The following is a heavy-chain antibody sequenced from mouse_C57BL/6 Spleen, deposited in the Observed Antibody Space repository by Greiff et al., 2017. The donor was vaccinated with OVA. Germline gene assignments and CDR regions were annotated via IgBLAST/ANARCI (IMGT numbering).Heavy chain of an antibody. Sequence: EVQLQESGGGLVKPGGSLKLSCAASGFTFSDYGMYWVRQAPEKGLEWVAYISSGSSTIYYADTVKGRFTISRDNAKNTLFLQMTSLRSEDTAMNYLAREGYGSSYAMDYWGQGTSVTVSS. CDR1: GFTFSDYG. D-gene: IGHD1-1*01. J-gene: IGHJ4*01. CDR3: AREGYGSSYAMDY. CDR2: ISSGSSTI. V-gene: IGHV5-17*01.